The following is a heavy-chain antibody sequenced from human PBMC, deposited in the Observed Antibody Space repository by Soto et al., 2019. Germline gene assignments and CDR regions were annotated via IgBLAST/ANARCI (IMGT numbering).Heavy chain of an antibody. CDR3: ARVPKVPAAIDY. Sequence: PSETLSLTCTVSGGSISSGDYYWSWIRQPPGKGLEWIGYIYYSGSTYYNPSLKSRVTISVDTSKNQFSLKLSSVTAADTAVYYCARVPKVPAAIDYWGQGTLVTVSS. CDR1: GGSISSGDYY. V-gene: IGHV4-30-4*01. J-gene: IGHJ4*02. D-gene: IGHD2-2*01. CDR2: IYYSGST.